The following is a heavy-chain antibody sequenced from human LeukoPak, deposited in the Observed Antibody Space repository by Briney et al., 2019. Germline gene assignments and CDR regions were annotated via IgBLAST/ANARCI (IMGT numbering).Heavy chain of an antibody. D-gene: IGHD5-24*01. V-gene: IGHV3-7*01. Sequence: GGSLKLSCAASGFTFSNYWMTWVRQAPGKGLEWVANIKQDESEKYYVDSVKGRFTISRDNAKNSLYLQMNSLRAEDTAVYYCARDRDGPDYWGQGTLVTVSS. CDR2: IKQDESEK. CDR3: ARDRDGPDY. CDR1: GFTFSNYW. J-gene: IGHJ4*02.